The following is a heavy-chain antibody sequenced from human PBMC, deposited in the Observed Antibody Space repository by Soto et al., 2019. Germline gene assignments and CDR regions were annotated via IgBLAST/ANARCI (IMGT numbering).Heavy chain of an antibody. J-gene: IGHJ6*02. CDR2: ISDDRSNK. Sequence: HPGGSLRLSCVASGFTFSNYGMHWVRQAPGKGLEWVAFISDDRSNKYYADSMRGRFTMSRDNSKRTLYLQMSSLRVEDTAVYYCTKRRNVLRFLEWSSGMEVWGQGTTVTVSS. CDR1: GFTFSNYG. V-gene: IGHV3-30*18. CDR3: TKRRNVLRFLEWSSGMEV. D-gene: IGHD3-3*01.